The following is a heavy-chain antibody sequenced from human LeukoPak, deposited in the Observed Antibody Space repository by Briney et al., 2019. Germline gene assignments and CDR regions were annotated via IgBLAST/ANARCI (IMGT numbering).Heavy chain of an antibody. V-gene: IGHV1-18*01. J-gene: IGHJ1*01. CDR3: ARDPNGDYVGAFDFQR. Sequence: ASVKVSCKTSGYIFTSYGISWVRQAPGQGLEWMGWISGYNGNTNYVQKFRGRVAMTTDTSTSTVYMDLRSLRSDDTAVYYCARDPNGDYVGAFDFQRWGQGTLVTVSS. CDR1: GYIFTSYG. CDR2: ISGYNGNT. D-gene: IGHD4-17*01.